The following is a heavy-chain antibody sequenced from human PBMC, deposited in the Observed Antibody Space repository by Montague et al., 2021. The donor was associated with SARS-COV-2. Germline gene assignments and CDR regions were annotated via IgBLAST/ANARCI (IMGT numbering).Heavy chain of an antibody. J-gene: IGHJ4*02. V-gene: IGHV4-59*08. D-gene: IGHD3-3*01. CDR1: GGSISSYY. Sequence: SETLSLTCTVSGGSISSYYWSWIRQPPGKGLEWIGYIYYSGSTNYNPSLKSRVTISVDTPKNQFSLKLSSVTAADTAVYYCARHPGATIFGVVRYPGGFDYWGQGTLVTVSS. CDR2: IYYSGST. CDR3: ARHPGATIFGVVRYPGGFDY.